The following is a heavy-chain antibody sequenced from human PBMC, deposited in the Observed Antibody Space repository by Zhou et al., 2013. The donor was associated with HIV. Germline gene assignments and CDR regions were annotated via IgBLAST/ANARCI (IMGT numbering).Heavy chain of an antibody. CDR1: GYTFTGYY. CDR2: INPNSGGT. J-gene: IGHJ6*02. CDR3: ARWAVAVTAHNYGMDV. Sequence: QVQLVQSGAEVKNPGASVKVSCKASGYTFTGYYMHWVRQAPGQGLEWMGWINPNSGGTNYAQKFQGRVTMTRDTSISTAYMELRSLRSDDTAVYYCARWAVAVTAHNYGMDVWGQGTTVTVSS. D-gene: IGHD2-21*02. V-gene: IGHV1-2*02.